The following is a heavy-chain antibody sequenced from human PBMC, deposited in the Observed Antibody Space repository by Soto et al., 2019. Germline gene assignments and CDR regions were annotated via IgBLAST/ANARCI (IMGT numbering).Heavy chain of an antibody. CDR3: ARLPNKSPQN. J-gene: IGHJ1*01. CDR1: GFTFSSYW. Sequence: EVHLVESGGGLVQPGVSLRLSCVASGFTFSSYWMHWVRQAPGKGLVWVSSISNDGSSIYADPVKGRFTISRDNAKNTLYLQMNRLRAEDTAVYYCARLPNKSPQNWGQGTLVIVSP. CDR2: ISNDGSS. V-gene: IGHV3-74*01.